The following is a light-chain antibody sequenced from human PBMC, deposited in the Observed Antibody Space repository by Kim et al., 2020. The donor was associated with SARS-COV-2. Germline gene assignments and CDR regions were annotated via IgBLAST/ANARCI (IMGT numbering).Light chain of an antibody. V-gene: IGKV3-15*01. CDR1: QSVSSN. J-gene: IGKJ1*01. CDR2: GAS. CDR3: QHYNNWPPWT. Sequence: SPGERATLSCRASQSVSSNLAWYQQKPGQAPRLLIYGASTRATGIPARFSGSGSGTDFTLTISSLQSEDFAVYYCQHYNNWPPWTFGQGTKVDIK.